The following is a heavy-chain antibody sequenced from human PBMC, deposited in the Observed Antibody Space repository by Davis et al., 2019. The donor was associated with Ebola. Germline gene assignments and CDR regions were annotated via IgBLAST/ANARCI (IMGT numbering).Heavy chain of an antibody. V-gene: IGHV3-66*01. J-gene: IGHJ4*02. Sequence: GESLKISCAAFGFSVSESYMTWVRQAPGKGLEWVSNIYSAGSTYYADSVKGRFTISRDDSTNTLFLHMSSPRVDDTAVYYCVRTLTTLYWGPGTLVTVSS. CDR1: GFSVSESY. CDR2: IYSAGST. D-gene: IGHD1-1*01. CDR3: VRTLTTLY.